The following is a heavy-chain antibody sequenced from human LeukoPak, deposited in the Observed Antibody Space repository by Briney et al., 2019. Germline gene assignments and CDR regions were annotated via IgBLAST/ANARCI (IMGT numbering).Heavy chain of an antibody. CDR2: ISYDGSNK. Sequence: PGRSLRLSCAASGFTFSSYAMHWVRQAPGKGLEWVAVISYDGSNKYYADSVKGRFTISRDNSKNTLYLQMNSLRAEDTAVYYCARGYGGKTGYFDYWGQGTLVTVSS. V-gene: IGHV3-30-3*01. D-gene: IGHD4-23*01. J-gene: IGHJ4*02. CDR3: ARGYGGKTGYFDY. CDR1: GFTFSSYA.